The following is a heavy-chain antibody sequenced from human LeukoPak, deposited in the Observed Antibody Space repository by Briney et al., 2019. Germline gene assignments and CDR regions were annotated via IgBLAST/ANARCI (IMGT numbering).Heavy chain of an antibody. Sequence: GASVKVTCKASGYTFTSYYMHWVRQAPGQGLEWMGGIIPIFGTANYAQKFQGRVTITADESTSTAYMELSSLRSEDTAVYYCARAYMNVWSGYYPSSNWFDPWGQGTLVTVSS. D-gene: IGHD3-3*01. CDR1: GYTFTSYY. V-gene: IGHV1-69*13. CDR2: IIPIFGTA. J-gene: IGHJ5*02. CDR3: ARAYMNVWSGYYPSSNWFDP.